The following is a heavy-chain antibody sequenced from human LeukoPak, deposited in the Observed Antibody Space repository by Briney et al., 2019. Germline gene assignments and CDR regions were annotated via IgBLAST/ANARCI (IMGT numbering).Heavy chain of an antibody. D-gene: IGHD5-24*01. CDR3: ARASDPWLQLA. J-gene: IGHJ5*02. CDR2: IKQDGSEK. CDR1: GFTFSNYW. Sequence: GGSLRLSCAASGFTFSNYWMIWVRQAPGKGLEWVGNIKQDGSEKRYADSVRGRFSISRDNAQTSLYLQMNSLRAEDTAVYYCARASDPWLQLAWGQGTLVTVSS. V-gene: IGHV3-7*05.